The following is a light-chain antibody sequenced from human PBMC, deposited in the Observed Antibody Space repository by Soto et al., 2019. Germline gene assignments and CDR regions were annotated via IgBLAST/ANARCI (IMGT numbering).Light chain of an antibody. V-gene: IGKV3-15*01. CDR3: QHYNNWPPWT. J-gene: IGKJ1*01. Sequence: EIVMTQSPATLSVSPGERATLSCRASQYISNTLAWYQQKPGQAPRLLIYGASTRATGIPARFSGSGSGTEFTLTISRLQSEDFAVYYCQHYNNWPPWTFGQGTKVEI. CDR1: QYISNT. CDR2: GAS.